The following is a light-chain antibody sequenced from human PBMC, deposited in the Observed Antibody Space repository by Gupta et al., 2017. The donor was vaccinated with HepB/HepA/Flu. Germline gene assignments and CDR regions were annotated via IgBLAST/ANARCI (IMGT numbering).Light chain of an antibody. V-gene: IGLV2-8*01. CDR3: SSYAGSNIMV. CDR1: SGDIGLYNY. J-gene: IGLJ2*01. Sequence: QSALPQPSSPPGSPGQSVTISCTGTSGDIGLYNYVSCYQQHPAKAPKVMIYEISKRPSGVADRFAGSKSGNTASLTVSGLQAEDEDDYYCSSYAGSNIMVFGGGTKLTVL. CDR2: EIS.